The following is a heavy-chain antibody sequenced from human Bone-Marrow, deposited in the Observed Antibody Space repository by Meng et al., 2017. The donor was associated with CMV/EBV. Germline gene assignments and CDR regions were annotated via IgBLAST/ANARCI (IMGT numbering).Heavy chain of an antibody. Sequence: SETLSLTCTVSGGSISSSSYYWGWIRQPPGKGLEWIGSIYYSGSTYYNPSLKSRVTISVDTSKNQFSLKLSSVTAADTAVYYCARDYYYDSSGYGYWGHGPRVTCYS. V-gene: IGHV4-39*07. CDR1: GGSISSSSYY. CDR2: IYYSGST. J-gene: IGHJ4*01. CDR3: ARDYYYDSSGYGY. D-gene: IGHD3-22*01.